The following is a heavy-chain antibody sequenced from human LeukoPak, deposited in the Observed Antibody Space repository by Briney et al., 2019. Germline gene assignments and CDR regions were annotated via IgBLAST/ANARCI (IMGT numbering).Heavy chain of an antibody. CDR2: ISTSGADA. D-gene: IGHD4-17*01. Sequence: GGSLRLSCTASGFTFSSYAMVWVRQAPRKGLERVSAISTSGADASYADSVKGRFTVSRDNSKNTLSLQMNSLRADDTALYYCAKGQNGALRDYWGQGTLVTVSS. J-gene: IGHJ4*02. CDR1: GFTFSSYA. CDR3: AKGQNGALRDY. V-gene: IGHV3-23*01.